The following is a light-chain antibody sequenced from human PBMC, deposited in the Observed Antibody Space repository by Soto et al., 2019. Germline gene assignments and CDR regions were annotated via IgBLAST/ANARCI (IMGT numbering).Light chain of an antibody. J-gene: IGKJ5*01. CDR3: QKYSSVIT. CDR1: QRFSNF. V-gene: IGKV1-27*01. Sequence: DIQMTQSPPSLSPSQGDRVTITCRASQRFSNFLACYQQKPGKVPKHLISTASTLQSGVPSRFSGSGSGTDFTLTITSLQPEDVATYYCQKYSSVITFGQGTRLEI. CDR2: TAS.